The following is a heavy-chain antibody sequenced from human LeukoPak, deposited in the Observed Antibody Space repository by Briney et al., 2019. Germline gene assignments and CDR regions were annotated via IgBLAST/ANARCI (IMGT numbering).Heavy chain of an antibody. CDR3: GRDRQYYGSGSYSGGFDC. D-gene: IGHD3-10*01. J-gene: IGHJ4*02. V-gene: IGHV4-59*01. CDR2: IYYSWST. CDR1: GDSITSYY. Sequence: SETLSLTCTVSGDSITSYYWTWIRQSPEKGLEWMGYIYYSWSTNYNPSLRSRVTISVDTSKNQFSLKLRSVTAADTAVYYCGRDRQYYGSGSYSGGFDCWGQGTLVTVSS.